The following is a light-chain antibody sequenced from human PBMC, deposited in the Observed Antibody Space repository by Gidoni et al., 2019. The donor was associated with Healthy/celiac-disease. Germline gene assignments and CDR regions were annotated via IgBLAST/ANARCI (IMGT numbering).Light chain of an antibody. CDR3: QQSYSTPMVT. CDR1: QSISSY. V-gene: IGKV1-39*01. CDR2: AAS. J-gene: IGKJ3*01. Sequence: DIKMTQSPSSLSASVGDRVTITCLASQSISSYLNWYQQKPGKAPKLLIYAASSLQSGVPSRFRGSGSGTDFTLTISSLQPEDFATYYCQQSYSTPMVTFGPGTKVDIK.